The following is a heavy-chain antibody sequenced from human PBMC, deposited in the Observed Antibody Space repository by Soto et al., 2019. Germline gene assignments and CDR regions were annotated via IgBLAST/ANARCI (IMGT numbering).Heavy chain of an antibody. Sequence: GGSLRLSCAASGFIFSGSAMEWVRQASGKGLEWVGRIRSKANSYATAYAVSVKGRFTISRDDSRNTAYLQMNSLKTEDTAVYYCARGVYDFWSGHPKGLDYWGQGTVVTVSS. CDR3: ARGVYDFWSGHPKGLDY. D-gene: IGHD3-3*01. J-gene: IGHJ4*02. V-gene: IGHV3-73*01. CDR2: IRSKANSYAT. CDR1: GFIFSGSA.